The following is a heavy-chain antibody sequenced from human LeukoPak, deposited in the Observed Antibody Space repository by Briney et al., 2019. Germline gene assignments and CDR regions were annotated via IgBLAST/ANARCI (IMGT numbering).Heavy chain of an antibody. CDR2: IIPIFGTA. V-gene: IGHV1-69*05. CDR3: ARRPQDYYDSSGYSEYFQH. J-gene: IGHJ1*01. D-gene: IGHD3-22*01. CDR1: GGTFSSYA. Sequence: SVKVSCKASGGTFSSYAISWVRQAPGQGLEWMGGIIPIFGTANYAQKFQGRVTMTRNTSISTAYMELSSLRSEDTAVYYCARRPQDYYDSSGYSEYFQHWGQGTLVTVSS.